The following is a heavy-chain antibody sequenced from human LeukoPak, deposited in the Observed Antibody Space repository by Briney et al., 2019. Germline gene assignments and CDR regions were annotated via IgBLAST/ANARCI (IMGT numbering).Heavy chain of an antibody. CDR3: ATLDVWGSYRSYGMDV. CDR2: IYYSGST. Sequence: SETLSLTCAVSGGSISSGGYSWSWIRQPPGKGLEWIGYIYYSGSTNYNPSLKSRVTISVDTSKNQFSLKLSSVTAADTAVYYCATLDVWGSYRSYGMDVWGQGTTVTVSS. V-gene: IGHV4-61*08. J-gene: IGHJ6*02. D-gene: IGHD3-16*02. CDR1: GGSISSGGYS.